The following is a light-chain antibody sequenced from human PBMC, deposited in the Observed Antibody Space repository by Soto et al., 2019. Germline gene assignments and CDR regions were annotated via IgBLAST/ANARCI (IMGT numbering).Light chain of an antibody. V-gene: IGLV1-40*01. Sequence: QSVLTQPPSVSGAPGQGVTISCTGGSSDIGAGYVVHWYQQLPGTAPKLLIYGNNNRPSGVPDRFSGSKSGTSASLAITGLQAEDEADYYCQSYDDSQSGHVVFGGGTQLTVL. J-gene: IGLJ2*01. CDR2: GNN. CDR3: QSYDDSQSGHVV. CDR1: SSDIGAGYV.